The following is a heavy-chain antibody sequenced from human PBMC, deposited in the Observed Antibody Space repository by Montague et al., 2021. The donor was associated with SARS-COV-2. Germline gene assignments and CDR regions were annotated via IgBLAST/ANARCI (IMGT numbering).Heavy chain of an antibody. CDR3: ARREDYYGSGSYPN. CDR2: IYYSGST. V-gene: IGHV4-39*01. D-gene: IGHD3-10*01. CDR1: LRSISSSSHY. J-gene: IGHJ4*02. Sequence: SETLSLTCTVSLRSISSSSHYWGWIRQPPGKGLEWIGSIYYSGSTYYNPSLKSRVTISVDTSKNQFSLKLSSVTAADTAVYYCARREDYYGSGSYPNWGQGTLVTVSS.